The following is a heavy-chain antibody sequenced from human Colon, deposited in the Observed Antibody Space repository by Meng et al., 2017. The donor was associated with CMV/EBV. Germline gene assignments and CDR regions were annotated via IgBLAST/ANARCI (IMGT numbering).Heavy chain of an antibody. CDR1: GFSLSNYG. J-gene: IGHJ4*02. D-gene: IGHD1-1*01. CDR2: IRHDETNI. CDR3: AKGRAANDWNDFYY. Sequence: GGSLRLSCEAFGFSLSNYGMHWVRQVPGKGLEWVAFIRHDETNIYYAESVKGRFSISRDTSQNTISLLMNSLRPGDTAVYYCAKGRAANDWNDFYYWGQGTLVTVSS. V-gene: IGHV3-30*02.